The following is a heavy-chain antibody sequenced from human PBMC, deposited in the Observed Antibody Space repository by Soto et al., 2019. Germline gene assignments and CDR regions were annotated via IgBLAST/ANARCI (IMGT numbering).Heavy chain of an antibody. Sequence: HLVQSGPEVKRPGASITVSCKTSGDTFANFGLSWVRQAPGQGLEWMGWIATYNNNKNYAQKFQGRLTLTTDTSTSTAYMELESLGYDDTAVYYCARVVRGVVNWFDPWGQGTLVXVSS. V-gene: IGHV1-18*01. CDR3: ARVVRGVVNWFDP. CDR2: IATYNNNK. J-gene: IGHJ5*02. CDR1: GDTFANFG. D-gene: IGHD3-10*01.